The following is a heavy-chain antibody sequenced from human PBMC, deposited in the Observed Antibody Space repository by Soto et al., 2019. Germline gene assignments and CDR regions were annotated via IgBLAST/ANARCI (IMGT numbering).Heavy chain of an antibody. CDR3: ARGRYCLTGRCFPNWFDS. Sequence: SETLSLTCTVSGDSIRSGNHYWSWIRQPPGKGLEWIGYIYYSATTYYNPSFESRVAISVDTSKSQFSLNVTSVTAADTAVYFCARGRYCLTGRCFPNWFDSWGQGALVTVSS. CDR1: GDSIRSGNHY. V-gene: IGHV4-30-4*01. CDR2: IYYSATT. J-gene: IGHJ5*01. D-gene: IGHD7-27*01.